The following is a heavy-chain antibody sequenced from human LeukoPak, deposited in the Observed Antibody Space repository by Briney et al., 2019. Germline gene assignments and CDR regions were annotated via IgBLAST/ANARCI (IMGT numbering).Heavy chain of an antibody. CDR3: ARRDYYGSGSFDY. Sequence: SETLSLTCTVSGGSISSYYWSWIRQPAGKGLEWIGRIFNTGSTNSIPSLKSRVTISIDTSKNQFSLKLSSVTAADTAVYYCARRDYYGSGSFDYWGQGTLVTVSS. J-gene: IGHJ4*02. CDR2: IFNTGST. D-gene: IGHD3-10*01. CDR1: GGSISSYY. V-gene: IGHV4-4*07.